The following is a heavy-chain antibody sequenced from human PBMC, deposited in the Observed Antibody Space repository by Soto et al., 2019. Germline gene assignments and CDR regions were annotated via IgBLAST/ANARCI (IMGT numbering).Heavy chain of an antibody. D-gene: IGHD7-27*01. V-gene: IGHV4-31*03. Sequence: PSETLSLTCTVSGGSITRGGYYLTWLRQRPGKGLEWIGYVHFSGSTYYHPSLRSRLNISVDTSKSQFSLRLSSMTAADAAVYYCARDSPGHYFDSWGQGTLVTVS. CDR3: ARDSPGHYFDS. CDR2: VHFSGST. CDR1: GGSITRGGYY. J-gene: IGHJ4*02.